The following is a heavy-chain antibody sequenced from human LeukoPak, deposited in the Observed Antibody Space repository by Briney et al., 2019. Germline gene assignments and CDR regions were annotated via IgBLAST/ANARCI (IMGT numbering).Heavy chain of an antibody. D-gene: IGHD3-10*01. Sequence: ASVKVSCKASGYTFTSYGISWVRQAPGQGREWMGWISAYNGNTNYAQRLQGRVTMTTDTSTSTAYMELRSLRSDDTAVYYCARDRYYYGSGSYYYYYYYMDVWGKGTTVTISS. CDR1: GYTFTSYG. V-gene: IGHV1-18*01. CDR2: ISAYNGNT. J-gene: IGHJ6*03. CDR3: ARDRYYYGSGSYYYYYYYMDV.